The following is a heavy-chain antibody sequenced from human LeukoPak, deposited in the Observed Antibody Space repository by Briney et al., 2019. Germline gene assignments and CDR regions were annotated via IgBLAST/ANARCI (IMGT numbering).Heavy chain of an antibody. CDR2: INPSGGST. D-gene: IGHD3-22*01. CDR1: GYTSTSYY. Sequence: ASVKVSCKASGYTSTSYYMHWVRQAPGQGLEWMGIINPSGGSTSYAQKFQGRVTMTRDTSTSTVYMELSSLRSEDTAVYYCARDREYDSSGYYPASGWGQGTLVTVSS. J-gene: IGHJ4*02. CDR3: ARDREYDSSGYYPASG. V-gene: IGHV1-46*01.